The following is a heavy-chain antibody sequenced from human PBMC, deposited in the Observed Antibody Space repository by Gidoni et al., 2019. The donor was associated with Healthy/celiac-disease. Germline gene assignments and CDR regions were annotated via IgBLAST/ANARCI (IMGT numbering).Heavy chain of an antibody. Sequence: EVQLVESGGDLVQPGGSLRLSCAASGFTFSTYWMSWVRQAPGKGLEWVATINQDGSEEYYVDSVKGRFTISRDNSKNSLYLQMNSLRAQDTAVYYCASNYVDYFDHWGQGTLVTVSS. CDR2: INQDGSEE. CDR3: ASNYVDYFDH. D-gene: IGHD4-4*01. CDR1: GFTFSTYW. J-gene: IGHJ4*02. V-gene: IGHV3-7*01.